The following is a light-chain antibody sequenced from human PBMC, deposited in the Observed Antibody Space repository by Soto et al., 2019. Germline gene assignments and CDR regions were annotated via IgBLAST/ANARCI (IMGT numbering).Light chain of an antibody. CDR3: QQTYTSPRT. CDR1: QSVATS. J-gene: IGKJ2*01. Sequence: DVQLTQSPSSLSASVGDRVTITCRASQSVATSLNWYHQKPGKAPTLLIYGASILQDGVPSRFSGSVSGTVFTLTISSLQPEDFATSSCQQTYTSPRTFGQGSNLDIK. V-gene: IGKV1-39*01. CDR2: GAS.